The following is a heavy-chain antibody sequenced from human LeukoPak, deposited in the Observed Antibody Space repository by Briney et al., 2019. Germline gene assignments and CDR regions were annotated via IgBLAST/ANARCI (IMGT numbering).Heavy chain of an antibody. V-gene: IGHV3-23*01. CDR1: GFSLSNFA. Sequence: PGGSLRLSCVASGFSLSNFAMSWVRQAPGKGLEWVTAIAVSGNTYYEESVKGRFTISRDNSKNTLYRQMNSLRAEDTAVYYCAKDQTYYYDSSGYHWGQGTLVTVSS. CDR2: IAVSGNT. D-gene: IGHD3-22*01. J-gene: IGHJ4*02. CDR3: AKDQTYYYDSSGYH.